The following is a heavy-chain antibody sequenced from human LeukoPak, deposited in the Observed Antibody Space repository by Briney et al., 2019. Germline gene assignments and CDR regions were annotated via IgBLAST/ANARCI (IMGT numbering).Heavy chain of an antibody. Sequence: SETLSLTCAGSGGSISSGGYSWSWIRQPPGKGLEWIGYIYHSGSTYYNPSLKSRVTISVDRSKNQFSLKLSSVTAADAAVYYCARGKSFGEFNYWGQGTRVTVYS. J-gene: IGHJ4*01. CDR2: IYHSGST. D-gene: IGHD3-10*01. CDR3: ARGKSFGEFNY. V-gene: IGHV4-30-2*01. CDR1: GGSISSGGYS.